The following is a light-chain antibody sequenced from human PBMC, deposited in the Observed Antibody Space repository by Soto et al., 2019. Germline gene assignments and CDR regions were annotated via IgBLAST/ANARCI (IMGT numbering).Light chain of an antibody. V-gene: IGKV1-5*03. CDR1: QSISSW. J-gene: IGKJ2*01. Sequence: DIPMTQSPSTLSASVGDRVTITCRASQSISSWLAWYQQKPGKAPKLLIYKASSLESGVPSRFSGSGSRTEFTLTISSLQPDDFATYYCQQYNSYSFGQGTKLEIK. CDR2: KAS. CDR3: QQYNSYS.